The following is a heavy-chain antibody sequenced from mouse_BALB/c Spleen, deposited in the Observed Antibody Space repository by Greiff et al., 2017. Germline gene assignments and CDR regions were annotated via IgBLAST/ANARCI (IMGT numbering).Heavy chain of an antibody. CDR2: INPSNGGT. CDR3: TRWDGYYWCAY. CDR1: GYTFTSYY. Sequence: QVQLQQSGAELVKPGASVKLSCKASGYTFTSYYMYWVKQRPGQGLEWIGEINPSNGGTNFNEKFKSKATLTVDKSSSTAYMQLSSLTSEDSAVYYCTRWDGYYWCAYWGQGTLVTVSA. V-gene: IGHV1S81*02. J-gene: IGHJ3*01. D-gene: IGHD2-3*01.